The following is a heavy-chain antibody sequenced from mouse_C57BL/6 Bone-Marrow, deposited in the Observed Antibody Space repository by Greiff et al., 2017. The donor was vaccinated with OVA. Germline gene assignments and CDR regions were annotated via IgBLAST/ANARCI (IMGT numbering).Heavy chain of an antibody. J-gene: IGHJ2*01. D-gene: IGHD3-1*01. CDR2: IDPENGDT. CDR1: GFNIKDDY. V-gene: IGHV14-4*01. Sequence: SGAELVRPGASVKLSCTASGFNIKDDYMHWVKQRPEQGLEWIGWIDPENGDTEYASKFQGKATITADTSSNTAYLQLSSLTSEDTAVYYCTTSLIGDFDYWGQGTTLTVSS. CDR3: TTSLIGDFDY.